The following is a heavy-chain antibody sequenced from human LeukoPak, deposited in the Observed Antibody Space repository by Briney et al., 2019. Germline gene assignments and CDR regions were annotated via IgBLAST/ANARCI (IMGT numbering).Heavy chain of an antibody. CDR3: ARGRYVWGSYRAYFDY. CDR1: GGSFSGYY. D-gene: IGHD3-16*02. Sequence: SETLSLPCAVYGGSFSGYYWSRLRQPPGKGLEWVGEINHSGRNNYNPSLKSRITISVDTSKNQFSLKLSSVTAADTAVYYCARGRYVWGSYRAYFDYWGQGTLVTVSS. J-gene: IGHJ4*02. CDR2: INHSGRN. V-gene: IGHV4-34*01.